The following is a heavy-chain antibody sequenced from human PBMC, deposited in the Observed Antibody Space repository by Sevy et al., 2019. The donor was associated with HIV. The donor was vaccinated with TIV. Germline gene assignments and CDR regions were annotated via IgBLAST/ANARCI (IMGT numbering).Heavy chain of an antibody. V-gene: IGHV3-30*18. Sequence: GGSLRLSCAASALTFTRYAFHWVRQAPGKWPEWLGVISYEGSNIYYGPSVKGRFTISRDNSKNTLYLQMNDMRTEDTAVYYCAKDLHPPGPVRGTNFDYWGRGTLVTVSS. CDR2: ISYEGSNI. D-gene: IGHD1-1*01. CDR1: ALTFTRYA. CDR3: AKDLHPPGPVRGTNFDY. J-gene: IGHJ4*02.